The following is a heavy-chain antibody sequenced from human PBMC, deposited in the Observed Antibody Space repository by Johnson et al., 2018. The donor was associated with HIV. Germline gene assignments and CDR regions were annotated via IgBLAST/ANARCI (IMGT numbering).Heavy chain of an antibody. J-gene: IGHJ3*02. CDR3: ARDRGYWDAFDI. D-gene: IGHD3-22*01. CDR2: ISSSGTTV. V-gene: IGHV3-11*04. Sequence: QMLLVESGGGLVKPGGSLRLSCAASGFTFSDYYMSWIRQTPGTGLEWVSYISSSGTTVYNADSVTGRFSISRDNAKQSLYLQMNSLRAEDTAVYYCARDRGYWDAFDIWGQGTMVTVSS. CDR1: GFTFSDYY.